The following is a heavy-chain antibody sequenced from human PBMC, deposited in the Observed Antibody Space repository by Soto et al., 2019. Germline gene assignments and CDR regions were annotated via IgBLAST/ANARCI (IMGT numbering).Heavy chain of an antibody. D-gene: IGHD2-2*01. CDR2: IYWDDDK. V-gene: IGHV2-5*02. CDR1: GFSLSTSGVG. J-gene: IGHJ5*02. CDR3: AHSPPSTSLRRWFDP. Sequence: QISLKESGPTLVKPTQTLTLTCTFSGFSLSTSGVGVGWIRQPPGKALEWLALIYWDDDKWYSPSLKSRLTVTKDTLKSQVVLTMTNLDPVDTATYYCAHSPPSTSLRRWFDPWSQGTLVTVSS.